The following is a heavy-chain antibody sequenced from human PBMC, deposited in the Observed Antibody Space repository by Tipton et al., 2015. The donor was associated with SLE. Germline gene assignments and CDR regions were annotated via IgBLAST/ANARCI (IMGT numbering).Heavy chain of an antibody. CDR3: ASSRDYYDSSADS. V-gene: IGHV1-2*02. CDR1: GYTFANYY. D-gene: IGHD3-22*01. J-gene: IGHJ4*02. CDR2: INPDSGGT. Sequence: QLVQSGAEVKKPGASVKVSCKSYGYTFANYYMHWVRQAPGQGLEWMGWINPDSGGTNYAQKFQGRVTMTRDTSISTAYMELSRLRSDDTAVYYCASSRDYYDSSADSWGQGTLVTVSS.